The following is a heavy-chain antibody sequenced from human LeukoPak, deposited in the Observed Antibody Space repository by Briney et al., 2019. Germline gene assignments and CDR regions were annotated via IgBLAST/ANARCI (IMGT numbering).Heavy chain of an antibody. CDR2: IYYSGST. D-gene: IGHD3-10*01. CDR3: ARDRRGSGSYPFDY. V-gene: IGHV4-38-2*02. J-gene: IGHJ4*02. CDR1: GYSISSGYY. Sequence: SENLSLTCTVSGYSISSGYYWSWIRQPPGKGLEWIGYIYYSGSTNYNPSLKSRVTISVDTSKNQFSLKLSSVTAADTAVYYCARDRRGSGSYPFDYWGQGTLVTVSS.